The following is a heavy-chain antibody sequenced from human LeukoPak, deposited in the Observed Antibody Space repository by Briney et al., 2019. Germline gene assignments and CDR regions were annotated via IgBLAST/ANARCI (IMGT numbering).Heavy chain of an antibody. CDR1: GGSISSSNYY. CDR3: VRDDGYNPYDY. V-gene: IGHV4-39*07. J-gene: IGHJ4*02. CDR2: IYYSGST. D-gene: IGHD5-24*01. Sequence: SETLSLTCSVSGGSISSSNYYWGWIRQPPGKGLEWIGSIYYSGSTYYNPSLQSRVTISEDSFKNQFSLKLSYVTAADTAIYYCVRDDGYNPYDYWGQGTLVTVSS.